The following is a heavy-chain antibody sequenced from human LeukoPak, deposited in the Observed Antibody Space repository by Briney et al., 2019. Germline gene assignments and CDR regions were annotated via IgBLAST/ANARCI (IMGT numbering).Heavy chain of an antibody. J-gene: IGHJ4*02. V-gene: IGHV4-61*02. CDR2: IYTSGST. D-gene: IGHD3-10*01. CDR3: ARAGSGTYYKGFDY. Sequence: PSETLSLTCTVSGGSISSSSYYWTWIRQPAGKGLEWIGRIYTSGSTNYNPSLKSRVTISLDTSKNQFSLKLSSVTAADTAVYYCARAGSGTYYKGFDYWGQGTLVTVSS. CDR1: GGSISSSSYY.